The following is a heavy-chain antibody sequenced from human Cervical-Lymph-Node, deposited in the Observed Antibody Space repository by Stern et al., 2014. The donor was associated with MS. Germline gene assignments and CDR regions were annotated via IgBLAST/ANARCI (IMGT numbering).Heavy chain of an antibody. D-gene: IGHD6-13*01. CDR1: GGTFTSFG. CDR2: IIPTLGTV. CDR3: ARINRDRSSWYDY. J-gene: IGHJ4*02. V-gene: IGHV1-69*19. Sequence: VQLVESGAEVKKPGSSVKVSCKTSGGTFTSFGITWVRQAPGQGLEWMGGIIPTLGTVNYAQKFQDRITITADYSTNAVDMELTSLRSEDTAVYYCARINRDRSSWYDYWGQGTLVTVSS.